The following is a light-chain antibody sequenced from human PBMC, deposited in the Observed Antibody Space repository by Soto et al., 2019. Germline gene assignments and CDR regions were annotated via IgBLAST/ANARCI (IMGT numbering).Light chain of an antibody. CDR2: EVS. J-gene: IGLJ1*01. CDR3: LSKTSSISYV. V-gene: IGLV2-14*01. Sequence: QSALTQPASVSGSPGQSITISCTGTTSDVGGHNYVSWYQQHPGKVPKLLIHEVSNRPSGVSNRFSGSKSGNTASLTISGLQAEDEADYYCLSKTSSISYVFGTGTKLTVL. CDR1: TSDVGGHNY.